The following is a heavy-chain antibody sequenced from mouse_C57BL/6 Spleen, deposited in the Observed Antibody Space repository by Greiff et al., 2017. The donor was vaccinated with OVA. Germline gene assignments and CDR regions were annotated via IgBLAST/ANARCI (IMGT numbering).Heavy chain of an antibody. V-gene: IGHV7-3*01. D-gene: IGHD2-5*01. CDR1: GFTFTDYY. CDR3: GSLYYSNFYAMDY. CDR2: IRNKANGYTT. J-gene: IGHJ4*01. Sequence: EVQLMESGGGLVQPGGSLSLSCAASGFTFTDYYMSWVRQPPGKALEWLGFIRNKANGYTTEYSASVKGRFTISRDNSQSILYLQMNALRAEDSATYYCGSLYYSNFYAMDYWGQGTSVTVSS.